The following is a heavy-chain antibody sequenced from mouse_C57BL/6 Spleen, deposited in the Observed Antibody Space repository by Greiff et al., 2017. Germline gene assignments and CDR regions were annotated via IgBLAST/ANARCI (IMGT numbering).Heavy chain of an antibody. D-gene: IGHD1-1*01. CDR2: ISSGSSTS. CDR3: AKNYGSSYAMDY. V-gene: IGHV5-17*01. J-gene: IGHJ4*01. Sequence: EVQLVESGGGLVKPGGSLKLSCAASGFTFSDYGMHWVRQAPEKGLEWVAYISSGSSTSYYADTVKGRFTISRDNAKNTLFLQMNSLRSEDTAMYYCAKNYGSSYAMDYWGQGTSVTVSS. CDR1: GFTFSDYG.